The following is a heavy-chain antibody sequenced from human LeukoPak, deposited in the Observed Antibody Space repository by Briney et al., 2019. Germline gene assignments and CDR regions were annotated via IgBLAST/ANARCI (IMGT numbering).Heavy chain of an antibody. D-gene: IGHD2-2*01. CDR2: ISWNTGTI. J-gene: IGHJ4*02. V-gene: IGHV3-9*01. CDR1: GFNFGDYA. CDR3: AKDYCSSTSCYFDY. Sequence: GGSLRLSCAASGFNFGDYAMHWVRQVPGKGLEWVSGISWNTGTIEYADSVKGRFTISRDNDKNSLFLQMNSLRAEDTALYYCAKDYCSSTSCYFDYWGQGTLVTVSS.